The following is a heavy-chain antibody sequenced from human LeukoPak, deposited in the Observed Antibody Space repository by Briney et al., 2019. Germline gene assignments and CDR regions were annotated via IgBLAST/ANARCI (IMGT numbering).Heavy chain of an antibody. Sequence: PGGSLRLSCAASGFTFSSSAMSWVRQAPGKGLEWVSAISGSGGSTYYADSVKGRFTISRDNSKNTLYLQMNSLRAEDTAVYYCAKSPLSGYYYGSGSYYKSSGEYYFDYWGQGTLVTVSS. D-gene: IGHD3-10*01. J-gene: IGHJ4*02. CDR3: AKSPLSGYYYGSGSYYKSSGEYYFDY. CDR1: GFTFSSSA. V-gene: IGHV3-23*01. CDR2: ISGSGGST.